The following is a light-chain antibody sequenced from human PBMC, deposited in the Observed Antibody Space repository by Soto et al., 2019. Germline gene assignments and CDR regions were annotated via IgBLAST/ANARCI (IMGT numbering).Light chain of an antibody. CDR1: QSVSATY. Sequence: EFVLTQSPGTLSLSPGERATLSCRASQSVSATYLAWYQQKPGQAPRLLIYAASSRATGVPDRFTGSGSGTAFTLTISRLEPEDFAVYYCQQYGSSSWTVGQGTKVDIK. J-gene: IGKJ1*01. CDR3: QQYGSSSWT. V-gene: IGKV3-20*01. CDR2: AAS.